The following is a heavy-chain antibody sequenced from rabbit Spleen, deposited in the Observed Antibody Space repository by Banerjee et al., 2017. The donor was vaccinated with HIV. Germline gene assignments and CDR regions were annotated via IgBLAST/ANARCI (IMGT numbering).Heavy chain of an antibody. D-gene: IGHD1-1*01. CDR3: ARVLGTVGTGYYTDF. V-gene: IGHV1S45*01. CDR1: GFSFSDRDV. J-gene: IGHJ3*01. Sequence: QQQLVESGGGLVKPGASLTLTCKASGFSFSDRDVMCWVRQAPGKGLEWIACINTYTVKSVYASWATGRFTFSRTSSTTVTLQMTSLTAADTATYFCARVLGTVGTGYYTDFWGPGTLVTVS. CDR2: INTYTVKS.